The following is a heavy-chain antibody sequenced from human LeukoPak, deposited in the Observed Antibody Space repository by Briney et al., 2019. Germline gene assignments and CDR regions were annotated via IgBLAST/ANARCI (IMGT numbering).Heavy chain of an antibody. CDR2: ISSSGSTI. CDR3: ARVERLRSGYYYYYYMDV. J-gene: IGHJ6*03. CDR1: GFTFSSHW. Sequence: GGSLRLSCAASGFTFSSHWMSWVRQAPGKGLEWVSYISSSGSTIYYADSVKGRFTISRDNAKNSLYLQMNSLRAEDTAVYYCARVERLRSGYYYYYYMDVWGKGTTVTISS. D-gene: IGHD5-12*01. V-gene: IGHV3-11*01.